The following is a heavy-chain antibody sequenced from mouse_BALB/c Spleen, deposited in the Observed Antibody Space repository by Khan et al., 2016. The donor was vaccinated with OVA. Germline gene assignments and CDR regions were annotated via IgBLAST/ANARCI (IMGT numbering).Heavy chain of an antibody. CDR1: GYSFTDYS. D-gene: IGHD2-12*01. CDR3: TTSNPFCAMDY. J-gene: IGHJ4*01. V-gene: IGHV9-2-1*01. Sequence: QIQLVQSGPELKKPGETVKISCKASGYSFTDYSMHWVKQAPGKGLKWMGWINTETGEPTYADDFKGRFACSLETSVSTAYSQINNLKNEDMATYFYTTSNPFCAMDYWDQGTSVTVSS. CDR2: INTETGEP.